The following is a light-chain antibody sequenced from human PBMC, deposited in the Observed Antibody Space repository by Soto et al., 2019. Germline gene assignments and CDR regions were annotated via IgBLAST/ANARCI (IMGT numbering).Light chain of an antibody. V-gene: IGLV3-21*04. CDR1: NIGSKS. CDR3: QVWDSGSAQVV. Sequence: SYVLTQPPSVSVAPGDTATITCGGNNIGSKSVHWFQQRPGQAPVVVIYYDSDRPSGIPERISGSNSGNTATLTVSRVEAGDEADYYCQVWDSGSAQVVFGGGTKVTVL. CDR2: YDS. J-gene: IGLJ3*02.